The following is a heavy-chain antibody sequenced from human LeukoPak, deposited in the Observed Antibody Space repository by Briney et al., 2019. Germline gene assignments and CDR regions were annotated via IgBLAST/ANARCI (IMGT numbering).Heavy chain of an antibody. CDR3: ARDLEVGAPLQH. D-gene: IGHD1-26*01. V-gene: IGHV1-18*01. CDR2: ISAYNGNT. CDR1: GYTFTIYG. J-gene: IGHJ1*01. Sequence: ASVKVACKASGYTFTIYGISWVRQAPGQGLEWMGWISAYNGNTNYAQKLQGRVTITADKSTSTAYMELSSLRSEDTAVYYCARDLEVGAPLQHWGQGTLVTVSS.